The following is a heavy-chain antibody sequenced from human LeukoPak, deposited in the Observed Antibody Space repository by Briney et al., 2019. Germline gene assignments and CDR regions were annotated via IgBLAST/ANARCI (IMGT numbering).Heavy chain of an antibody. Sequence: GGSLRLSCAGSGFTFSSYAMSWVRQAPGKGLEWVSGISGSGDNTYCADFVKGRFTISRDNSKNTLYVQVNSLGTEDTAAYYCAKGSYYDSSGSFYFDYWGQGTLVTVSS. CDR2: ISGSGDNT. D-gene: IGHD3-22*01. CDR1: GFTFSSYA. J-gene: IGHJ4*02. CDR3: AKGSYYDSSGSFYFDY. V-gene: IGHV3-23*01.